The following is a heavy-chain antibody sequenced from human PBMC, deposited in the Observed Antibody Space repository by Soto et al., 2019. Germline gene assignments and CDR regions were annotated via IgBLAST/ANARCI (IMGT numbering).Heavy chain of an antibody. CDR3: ARIRYPGYLIDY. CDR1: GFSPTTSGLC. V-gene: IGHV2-70*01. J-gene: IGHJ4*02. D-gene: IGHD1-1*01. Sequence: SGPTLVNPTQTLTLTCSFSGFSPTTSGLCVGWIRQPPGKALEWLALIDWDDDTYYNTSLKTRLSISKDTSKNQVVLTMTNMDPVDTGTYFCARIRYPGYLIDYWGQGTLVTVSS. CDR2: IDWDDDT.